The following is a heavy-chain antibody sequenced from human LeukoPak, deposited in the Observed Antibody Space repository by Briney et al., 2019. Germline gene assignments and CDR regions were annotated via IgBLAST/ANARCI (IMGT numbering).Heavy chain of an antibody. J-gene: IGHJ4*02. Sequence: ASVKVSCKVSGYTLTQLVMHWMRQAPGKGLEWMGGFDPEDGETTYAQKFQGRVTMTEDTSTDTAYMELSSLRYEDTAVYYCATYSGRYYYYWGQGTLVTVSS. CDR2: FDPEDGET. V-gene: IGHV1-24*01. CDR3: ATYSGRYYYY. D-gene: IGHD1-26*01. CDR1: GYTLTQLV.